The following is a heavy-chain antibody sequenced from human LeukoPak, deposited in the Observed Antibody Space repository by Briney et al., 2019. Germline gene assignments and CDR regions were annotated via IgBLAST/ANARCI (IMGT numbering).Heavy chain of an antibody. V-gene: IGHV3-11*01. D-gene: IGHD3-22*01. CDR3: ATDSRGYFDY. Sequence: PGGSLRLSCAASGFTFSDYYMSGIRQAPGKGLEWISYISSSGSTIYYADSVKGRFTISSDNAKNALYLQMNGLRAEDTAVYYCATDSRGYFDYWGQGTLVTVSS. J-gene: IGHJ4*02. CDR2: ISSSGSTI. CDR1: GFTFSDYY.